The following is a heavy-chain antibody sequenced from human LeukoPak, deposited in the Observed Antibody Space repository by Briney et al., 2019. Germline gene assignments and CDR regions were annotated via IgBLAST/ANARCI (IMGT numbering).Heavy chain of an antibody. Sequence: PGGSLRLSCAASGFTFSTYAMIWIRQPPGKGLEWIGEINHSGSTNYNPSLKSRVTISVDTSKNQFSLKLSSVTAADTAVYYCAREGYYGSGRLTDYWGQGTLVTVSS. D-gene: IGHD3-10*01. J-gene: IGHJ4*02. CDR3: AREGYYGSGRLTDY. CDR1: GFTFSTYA. CDR2: INHSGST. V-gene: IGHV4-34*01.